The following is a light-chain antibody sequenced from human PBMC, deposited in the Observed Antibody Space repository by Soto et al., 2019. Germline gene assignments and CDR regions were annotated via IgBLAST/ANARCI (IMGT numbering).Light chain of an antibody. CDR1: QRVSSSY. V-gene: IGKV3-20*01. CDR3: QRYGSSGWT. CDR2: GAY. J-gene: IGKJ1*01. Sequence: EIVLTQSPGTLSLSPGERATLSCRASQRVSSSYLAWYQQKPGQAPRLLIYGAYSRATGIPDRLNGSGSGTDFTRTSSRLEPEDFAVYYCQRYGSSGWTFGQGTKVEIK.